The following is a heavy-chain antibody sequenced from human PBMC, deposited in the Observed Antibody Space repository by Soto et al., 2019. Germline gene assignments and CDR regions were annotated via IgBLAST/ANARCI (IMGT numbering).Heavy chain of an antibody. CDR2: ISGGGGST. CDR1: GFTFSSYA. CDR3: AKDARELRSRYFDL. V-gene: IGHV3-23*01. J-gene: IGHJ2*01. Sequence: EVQLLESGGGLVQPGGSLRLSCAASGFTFSSYAMSWVRQAPGKGLEWVSVISGGGGSTYYADSVRGRFTISRDNSKNTLYLRMNSLRAEDTAVYYCAKDARELRSRYFDLWGRGTLVTVSS. D-gene: IGHD1-26*01.